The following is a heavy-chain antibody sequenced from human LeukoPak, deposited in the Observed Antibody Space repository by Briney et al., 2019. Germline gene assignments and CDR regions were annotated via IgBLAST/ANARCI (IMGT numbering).Heavy chain of an antibody. CDR2: IIPIFGTA. CDR1: GGTFSSYA. V-gene: IGHV1-69*05. Sequence: WASVKVSCKASGGTFSSYAISWVRQAPGQGLEWMGGIIPIFGTANYAQKFQGRVTITTDESTSTAYMELSSLRSEDTAVYFFARPPTAYDILTGYYHLFDYWGQGTLVTVSS. D-gene: IGHD3-9*01. CDR3: ARPPTAYDILTGYYHLFDY. J-gene: IGHJ4*02.